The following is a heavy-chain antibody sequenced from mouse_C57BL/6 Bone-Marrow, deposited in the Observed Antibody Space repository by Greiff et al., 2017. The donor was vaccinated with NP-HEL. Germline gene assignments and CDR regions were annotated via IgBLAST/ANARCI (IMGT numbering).Heavy chain of an antibody. Sequence: QVQLQQPGAELVMPGASVKLSCKASGYTFTSYWMHWVKQRPGQGLEWIGEIDPSASYTNYNQKFKGKSTLTVDKSSSTAYMQLSSLTSDDAAVYYCASVYYGKYYWYFDVWGTGTTFTVSS. V-gene: IGHV1-69*01. CDR2: IDPSASYT. J-gene: IGHJ1*03. D-gene: IGHD2-1*01. CDR1: GYTFTSYW. CDR3: ASVYYGKYYWYFDV.